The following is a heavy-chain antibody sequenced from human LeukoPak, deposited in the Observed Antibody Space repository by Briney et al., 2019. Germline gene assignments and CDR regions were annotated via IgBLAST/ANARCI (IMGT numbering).Heavy chain of an antibody. CDR3: ARESVPAASTYAFDI. CDR1: GGSISSGDYY. Sequence: SETLSLTCTVSGGSISSGDYYWSWIRQPPGKGLEWIGDIYYSGSTYYNPSLKSRVTISVDTSKNQFSLKLSSVTAADTAVYYCARESVPAASTYAFDIWGQGTMVTVSS. D-gene: IGHD2-2*01. CDR2: IYYSGST. J-gene: IGHJ3*02. V-gene: IGHV4-30-4*01.